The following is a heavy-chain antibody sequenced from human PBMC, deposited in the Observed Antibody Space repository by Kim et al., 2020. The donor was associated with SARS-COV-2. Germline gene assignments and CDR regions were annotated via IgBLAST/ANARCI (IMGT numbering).Heavy chain of an antibody. CDR2: ISGGGGST. CDR3: AKDIRNVLLWFGEFLPPLYYYVYYMEV. V-gene: IGHV3-43*02. Sequence: GGSLRLSCAASGFTFDDYAMHWVRQAPGKGLEWVSLISGGGGSTYYADSVKGRFTISRDNSKNSLYLQMNSLRTEDTALYYCAKDIRNVLLWFGEFLPPLYYYVYYMEVWGKGTTVTGSS. J-gene: IGHJ6*03. D-gene: IGHD3-10*01. CDR1: GFTFDDYA.